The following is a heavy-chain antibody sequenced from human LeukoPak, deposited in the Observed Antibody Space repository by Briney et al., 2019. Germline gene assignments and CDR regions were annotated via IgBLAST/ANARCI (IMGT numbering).Heavy chain of an antibody. J-gene: IGHJ4*02. V-gene: IGHV3-11*01. CDR1: GFTFSDYY. CDR2: ISSSGSTI. CDR3: AKYSNGVFDY. Sequence: TGGSLRLSCAASGFTFSDYYMSWIRQAPVKGLEWVSYISSSGSTIYYTNSVKGQFTISRDNAKNSLYLEMNRLRAEDTAVYYCAKYSNGVFDYWGQGTLVTVSS. D-gene: IGHD3-22*01.